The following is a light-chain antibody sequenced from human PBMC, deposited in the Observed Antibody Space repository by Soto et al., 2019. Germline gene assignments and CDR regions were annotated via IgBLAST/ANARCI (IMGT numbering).Light chain of an antibody. Sequence: EMVLTQSPGTLSLSPGERATLSCRASQSVSSSYLAWYQQKPGQAPRLLIYGASSRATGIPDRFSGSGSGTDFTLTISRLEPEDFAVYYCQQYGSSPRLTVGGGTKVEIQ. CDR2: GAS. CDR1: QSVSSSY. V-gene: IGKV3-20*01. CDR3: QQYGSSPRLT. J-gene: IGKJ4*01.